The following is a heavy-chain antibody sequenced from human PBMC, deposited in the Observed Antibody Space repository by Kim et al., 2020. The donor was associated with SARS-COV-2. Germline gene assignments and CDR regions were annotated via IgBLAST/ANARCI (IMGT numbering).Heavy chain of an antibody. CDR3: ARHGYSSSVERMGYYYYGMDV. Sequence: GESLKISCKGSGYSFTSYWIGWVRQMPGKGLEWMGIIYPGDSDTRYSPSFQGQVTISADKSISTAYLQWSSLKASDTAMYYCARHGYSSSVERMGYYYYGMDVWGQGTTVTVSS. V-gene: IGHV5-51*01. D-gene: IGHD6-13*01. J-gene: IGHJ6*02. CDR2: IYPGDSDT. CDR1: GYSFTSYW.